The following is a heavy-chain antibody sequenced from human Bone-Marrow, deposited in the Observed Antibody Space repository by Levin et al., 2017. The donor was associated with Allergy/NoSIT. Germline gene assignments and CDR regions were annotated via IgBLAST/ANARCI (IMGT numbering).Heavy chain of an antibody. CDR2: IYYSGST. V-gene: IGHV4-59*08. CDR3: ARHFDYYDSSGYYFVGAFDI. Sequence: SQTLSLTCTVSGGSISSYYWSWIRQPPGKGLEWIGYIYYSGSTNYNPSLKSRVTISVDTSKNQFSLKLSSVTAADTAVYYCARHFDYYDSSGYYFVGAFDIWGQGTMVTVSS. D-gene: IGHD3-22*01. CDR1: GGSISSYY. J-gene: IGHJ3*02.